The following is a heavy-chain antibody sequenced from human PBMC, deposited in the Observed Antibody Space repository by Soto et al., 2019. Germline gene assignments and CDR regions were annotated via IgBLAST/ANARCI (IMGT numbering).Heavy chain of an antibody. CDR2: ISGSSSYI. V-gene: IGHV3-21*01. Sequence: EVQLLESGGGLVQPGGSLRLSCAASGFTFSSYAMSWVRQAPGKGLEWVSAISGSSSYIYYADSVKGRFTISRDNAKNSLYLQMNSLRAEDTAVYYCARESQLLYYYGMDVWGQGTTVTVSS. CDR1: GFTFSSYA. D-gene: IGHD2-2*01. J-gene: IGHJ6*02. CDR3: ARESQLLYYYGMDV.